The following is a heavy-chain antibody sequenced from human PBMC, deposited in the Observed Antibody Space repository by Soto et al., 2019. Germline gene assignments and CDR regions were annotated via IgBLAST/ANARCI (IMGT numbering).Heavy chain of an antibody. D-gene: IGHD3-10*01. Sequence: QVKLVQSGAEVKKPGASVKVSCKASGYTFSNYALHWVRQAPGQRLEWMGWINADNGNTKYSQKFQGRVTFTRDTSASTAYMDLSSLRSEDTAVYYCASPSYGSGNYYWGQGTLVTVAS. V-gene: IGHV1-3*01. CDR2: INADNGNT. J-gene: IGHJ4*02. CDR1: GYTFSNYA. CDR3: ASPSYGSGNYY.